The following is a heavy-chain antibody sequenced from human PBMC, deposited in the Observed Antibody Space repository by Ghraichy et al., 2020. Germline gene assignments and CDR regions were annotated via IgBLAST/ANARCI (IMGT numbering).Heavy chain of an antibody. CDR2: MSPSSGKT. Sequence: ASVKVSCKASGYTFSTYDINWVRQATGQGLEWMGWMSPSSGKTGYAQKFQGRVTITRDTSINTAYMELSRLRSDDTAVYYCARNLYGSGICEDWGQGTLVTVSS. D-gene: IGHD3-10*01. V-gene: IGHV1-8*03. CDR3: ARNLYGSGICED. J-gene: IGHJ4*02. CDR1: GYTFSTYD.